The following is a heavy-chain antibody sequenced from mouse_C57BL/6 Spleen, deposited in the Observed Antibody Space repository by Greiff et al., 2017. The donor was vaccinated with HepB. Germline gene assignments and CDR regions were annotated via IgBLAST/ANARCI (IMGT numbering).Heavy chain of an antibody. D-gene: IGHD1-1*01. CDR3: ENYDGSSHWYFDV. V-gene: IGHV1-64*01. J-gene: IGHJ1*03. CDR1: GYTFTSYW. Sequence: QVQLQQPGAELVKPGASVKLSCKASGYTFTSYWMHWVKQRPGQGLEWIGMIHPNSGSTNYNEKFKSKATLTVDKSSSTAYMKLSSLTSEDSAVYYCENYDGSSHWYFDVWGTGTTVTVSS. CDR2: IHPNSGST.